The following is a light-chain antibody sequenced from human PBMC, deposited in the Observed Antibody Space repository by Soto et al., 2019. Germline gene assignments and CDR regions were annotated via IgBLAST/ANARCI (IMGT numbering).Light chain of an antibody. CDR2: GAS. CDR3: QQYNNWPPIT. J-gene: IGKJ5*01. Sequence: EIVLTQSPGTLSLSPGERATLSCRASQSVSSSYLAWYQQEPGQAPRLLIYGASSRATGIPDRFSGSGSGTEFTLTISSLQSEDFALYYCQQYNNWPPITFGQGTRLEI. V-gene: IGKV3-20*01. CDR1: QSVSSSY.